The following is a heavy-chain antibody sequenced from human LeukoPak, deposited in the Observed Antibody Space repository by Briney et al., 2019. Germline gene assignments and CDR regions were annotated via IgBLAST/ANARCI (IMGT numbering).Heavy chain of an antibody. Sequence: SETLSLTCTVSGGSISSYYWTWIRQPPGKGLEWIGFIYYSGSTYYNPSLKSRVTISVDTSKNQFSLKLSSVTAADTAVYYCARLEAYWGQGTLVTVSS. CDR1: GGSISSYY. CDR2: IYYSGST. J-gene: IGHJ4*02. CDR3: ARLEAY. V-gene: IGHV4-59*04. D-gene: IGHD1-1*01.